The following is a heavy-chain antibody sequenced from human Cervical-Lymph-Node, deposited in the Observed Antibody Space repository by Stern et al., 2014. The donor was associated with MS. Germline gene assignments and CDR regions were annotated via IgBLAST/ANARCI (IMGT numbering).Heavy chain of an antibody. J-gene: IGHJ5*02. CDR1: GFSLSNSGMC. D-gene: IGHD5-24*01. Sequence: QITLKESGPALVKPTQTLTLTCTFSGFSLSNSGMCVSWIRQPPGKPRERLALIDWDDDKYYSTSLKARLTISKDTSKNQVVLTMTNMDPVDTATYYCARIRDGSXXXXXWGQGTLVTVSS. V-gene: IGHV2-70*01. CDR3: ARIRDGSXXXXX. CDR2: IDWDDDK.